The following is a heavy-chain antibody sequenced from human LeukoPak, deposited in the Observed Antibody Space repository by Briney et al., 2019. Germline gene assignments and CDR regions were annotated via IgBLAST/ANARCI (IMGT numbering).Heavy chain of an antibody. CDR3: ARRKFGYCSGGSCSNYYYYGMDV. Sequence: GGSLRLSCAASGFTFSSYSMNWVRQVPGKGLEWVSSISSSSSYVYYADSVKGRFTISRDNAKNSLYLQMNSLRAEDTAVYYCARRKFGYCSGGSCSNYYYYGMDVWGQGTTVTVSS. CDR2: ISSSSSYV. D-gene: IGHD2-15*01. V-gene: IGHV3-21*01. J-gene: IGHJ6*02. CDR1: GFTFSSYS.